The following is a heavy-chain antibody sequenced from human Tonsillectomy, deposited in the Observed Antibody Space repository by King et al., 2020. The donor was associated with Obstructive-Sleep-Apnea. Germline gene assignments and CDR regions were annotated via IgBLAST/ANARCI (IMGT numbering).Heavy chain of an antibody. D-gene: IGHD3-22*01. Sequence: QLVQSGGGVVQPGRSLRLSCAASVFSFKDDLLHWVRQAPGKRLEWGSVRSSDGSEKYYASSVEGRFTISRDKSKNTLFLQINSLRLEDTAVYYCARDRTYSSGPKVDYWGQGTLVTVSS. CDR1: VFSFKDDL. CDR3: ARDRTYSSGPKVDY. CDR2: RSSDGSEK. J-gene: IGHJ4*02. V-gene: IGHV3-30-3*01.